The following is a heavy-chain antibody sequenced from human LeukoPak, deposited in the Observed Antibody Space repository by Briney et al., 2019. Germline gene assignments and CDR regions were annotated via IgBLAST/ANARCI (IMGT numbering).Heavy chain of an antibody. CDR2: IYYSGST. CDR3: ARDGDLDVRGVGGFDP. D-gene: IGHD3-10*01. Sequence: SETLSLTCTVSGGSISSYYCSWIRQPPGKGLECIGYIYYSGSTNYNPSLKSRVTISVDTSKNQFSLKLSSVTAADTAVYYCARDGDLDVRGVGGFDPWGQGTLVTVSS. J-gene: IGHJ5*02. V-gene: IGHV4-59*12. CDR1: GGSISSYY.